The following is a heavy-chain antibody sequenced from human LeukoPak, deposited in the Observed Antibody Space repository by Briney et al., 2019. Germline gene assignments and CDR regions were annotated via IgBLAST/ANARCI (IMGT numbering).Heavy chain of an antibody. D-gene: IGHD6-13*01. V-gene: IGHV4-59*12. CDR1: GGSISSYY. CDR3: ARDREEQQLVSRDSYYYYYYMDV. J-gene: IGHJ6*03. CDR2: IYYSGTT. Sequence: PSETLSLTCTVSGGSISSYYWNWIRQPPGKGLEWIGYIYYSGTTNYNPSLKSRVTISVDTSKNQFSLKLSSVTAADTAVYYCARDREEQQLVSRDSYYYYYYMDVWGKGTTVTISS.